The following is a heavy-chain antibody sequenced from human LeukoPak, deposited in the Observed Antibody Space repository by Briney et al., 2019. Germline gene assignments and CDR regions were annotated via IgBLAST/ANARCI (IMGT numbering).Heavy chain of an antibody. CDR3: RTYYYGSGREDAFDI. CDR1: GFTFSNYA. CDR2: INWNGGST. D-gene: IGHD3-10*01. V-gene: IGHV3-20*04. J-gene: IGHJ3*02. Sequence: GGSLRLSCAASGFTFSNYAMSWVRQAPGKGLEWVSGINWNGGSTGYADSVKGRFTISRDNAKNSLYLQMNSLRAEDTALYYCRTYYYGSGREDAFDIWGQGTMVTVSS.